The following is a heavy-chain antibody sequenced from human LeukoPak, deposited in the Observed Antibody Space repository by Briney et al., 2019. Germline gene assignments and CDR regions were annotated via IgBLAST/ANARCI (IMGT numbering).Heavy chain of an antibody. J-gene: IGHJ4*02. CDR3: AGQNVPTPHDY. CDR1: VGSISSGGYY. V-gene: IGHV4-30-2*01. Sequence: SQTLSLTCTVAVGSISSGGYYWSWIRQPPGKGLEWIAYISAAGTTFYNPSLKSRVTISLDRSKNQFSLNLTSITAADTAVYYCAGQNVPTPHDYWGQGTQVTVSS. D-gene: IGHD2-2*01. CDR2: ISAAGTT.